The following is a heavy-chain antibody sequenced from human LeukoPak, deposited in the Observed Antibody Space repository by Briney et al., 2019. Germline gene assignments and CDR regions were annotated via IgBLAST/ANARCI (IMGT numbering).Heavy chain of an antibody. CDR1: GFTVSSNY. D-gene: IGHD6-13*01. CDR2: IYSGGST. J-gene: IGHJ4*02. V-gene: IGHV3-53*01. CDR3: AREHSSSLDY. Sequence: PGGSLRLSCAASGFTVSSNYMSWVRQAPGKGLEWVSVIYSGGSTYYADSVKGRFTISRDNPKNTLYLQMNSLRAEDTAVYYCAREHSSSLDYWGQGTLVTVSS.